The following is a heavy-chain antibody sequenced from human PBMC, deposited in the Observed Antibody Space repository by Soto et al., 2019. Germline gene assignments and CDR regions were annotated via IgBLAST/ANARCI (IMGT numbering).Heavy chain of an antibody. D-gene: IGHD6-13*01. CDR3: ARGGVSGWSNWFDP. CDR2: IFYSGSP. V-gene: IGHV4-59*01. Sequence: SETLSLTCTVSGGSLSNYYWSWIRQPPGKGLEWIGYIFYSGSPNYNPSLKSRVTISEDRSTNQFSLHVKSVTAADTAVYYCARGGVSGWSNWFDPWGQGTLVTVSS. J-gene: IGHJ5*02. CDR1: GGSLSNYY.